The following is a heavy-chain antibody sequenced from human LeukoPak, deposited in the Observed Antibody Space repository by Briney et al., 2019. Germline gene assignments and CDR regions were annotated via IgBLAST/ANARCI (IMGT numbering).Heavy chain of an antibody. CDR3: ARVVVPAIHGLDY. V-gene: IGHV3-30*04. CDR2: ISYEGYNK. Sequence: GGALRLSCAPPGATFSNYTTQWGREAPGKGVGRGAVISYEGYNKYYADSVKGRFTISRDNSKNTLYLQMNSLRAEDTAVYYCARVVVPAIHGLDYWGQGSLVTVSS. J-gene: IGHJ4*02. CDR1: GATFSNYT. D-gene: IGHD2-21*02.